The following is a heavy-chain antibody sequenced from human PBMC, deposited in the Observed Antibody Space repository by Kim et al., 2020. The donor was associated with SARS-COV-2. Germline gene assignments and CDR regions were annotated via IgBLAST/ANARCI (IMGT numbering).Heavy chain of an antibody. Sequence: ASVKVSCKASGYTFTGYYIQWVRQAPGQGLEWMGRINPNTGGTNYAQKFRTRVTMTWDTSVSTAYMDLSSLRSDDTAVYYCAKTGDDTGDIWFDPWGQGTLVTVSS. J-gene: IGHJ5*02. CDR3: AKTGDDTGDIWFDP. CDR1: GYTFTGYY. D-gene: IGHD7-27*01. CDR2: INPNTGGT. V-gene: IGHV1-2*06.